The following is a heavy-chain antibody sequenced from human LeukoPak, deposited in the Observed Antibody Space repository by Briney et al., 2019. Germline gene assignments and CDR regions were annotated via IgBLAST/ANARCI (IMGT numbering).Heavy chain of an antibody. CDR2: LYTGGIT. V-gene: IGHV4-4*07. CDR1: GGSLSHYY. D-gene: IGHD3-22*01. CDR3: ATWSSGYYFDAFDI. Sequence: SETLSLTCTVSGGSLSHYYWNWIRQSAGMRLEWIGRLYTGGITEYNPSLKSRVTMSVDTSKSQFSLEVRSVTAADTALYYCATWSSGYYFDAFDIWGQGTMVTVSS. J-gene: IGHJ3*02.